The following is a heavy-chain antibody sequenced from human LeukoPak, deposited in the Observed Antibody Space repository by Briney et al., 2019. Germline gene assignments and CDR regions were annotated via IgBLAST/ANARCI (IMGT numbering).Heavy chain of an antibody. J-gene: IGHJ4*02. Sequence: PGGSLRLSCAASGFTFSNAWMSWVRQAPGKGLEWVGRIKSKTDGGTTDYAAPVKGRFTISRDDSKNTLYLQMNSLKTEDTAVYYCTTSHPRYSSSFVYWGQGTLVTVSS. CDR3: TTSHPRYSSSFVY. CDR1: GFTFSNAW. V-gene: IGHV3-15*01. CDR2: IKSKTDGGTT. D-gene: IGHD6-13*01.